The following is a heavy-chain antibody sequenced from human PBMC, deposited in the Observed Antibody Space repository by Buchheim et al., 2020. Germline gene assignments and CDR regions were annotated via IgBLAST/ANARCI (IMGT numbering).Heavy chain of an antibody. J-gene: IGHJ6*02. CDR1: EGFVRGFA. D-gene: IGHD3-10*02. CDR3: AGVQTSVRTFYSGLDV. Sequence: QVELVQSGADVRQPGSSVNVSCKPSEGFVRGFAFSWVRQAPGQGLEWVGGIIPMFERVNYARKFQGRVTITADKSTNTVYLELRRLTSVDTAKYYCAGVQTSVRTFYSGLDVWGPGT. V-gene: IGHV1-69*06. CDR2: IIPMFERV.